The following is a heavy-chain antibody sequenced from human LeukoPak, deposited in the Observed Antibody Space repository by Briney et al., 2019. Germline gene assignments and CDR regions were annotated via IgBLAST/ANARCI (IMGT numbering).Heavy chain of an antibody. V-gene: IGHV3-21*01. D-gene: IGHD2-2*02. Sequence: GGSLRLSCAASGFTFSSYSMNWVRQAPGKGLEWVSSISSSSSYIYYADSVKGRFTISRDNAKNSLYLQMNSLRAEDTAVCYCARDYCSSTSCYIPPNYGMDVWGQGTTVTVSS. J-gene: IGHJ6*02. CDR3: ARDYCSSTSCYIPPNYGMDV. CDR2: ISSSSSYI. CDR1: GFTFSSYS.